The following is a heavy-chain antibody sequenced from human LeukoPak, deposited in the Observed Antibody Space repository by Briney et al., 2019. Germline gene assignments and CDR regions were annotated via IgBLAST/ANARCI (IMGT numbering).Heavy chain of an antibody. Sequence: PSETLSLTCTVSGGSISSYYWNWIRQPPGKGLEWIGYIYYSGSTNYNPSLKSRVTISLDTSKNQFSLKLSSVTAADTAVYYCARGADSSGYYSIFYFDYWGQGTLVTVSS. V-gene: IGHV4-59*01. CDR3: ARGADSSGYYSIFYFDY. CDR1: GGSISSYY. J-gene: IGHJ4*02. D-gene: IGHD3-22*01. CDR2: IYYSGST.